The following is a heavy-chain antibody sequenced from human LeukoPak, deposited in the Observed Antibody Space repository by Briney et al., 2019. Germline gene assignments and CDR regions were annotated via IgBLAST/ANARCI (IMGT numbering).Heavy chain of an antibody. Sequence: PSETLSLTCTVSGGSISSYYWSWIRQPPGKGLEWIGYIYYSGSTNYNPSLKSRVTISVDTSKNQFSLKLSSVTAADTAVYYCARDEFSRHWFGPWGQGTLVTVSS. J-gene: IGHJ5*02. CDR3: ARDEFSRHWFGP. V-gene: IGHV4-59*01. CDR2: IYYSGST. CDR1: GGSISSYY. D-gene: IGHD6-6*01.